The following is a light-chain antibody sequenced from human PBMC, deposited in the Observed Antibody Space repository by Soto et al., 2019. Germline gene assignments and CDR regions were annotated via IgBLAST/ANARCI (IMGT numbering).Light chain of an antibody. CDR2: EVS. J-gene: IGLJ1*01. CDR3: NSHTSSGFRV. V-gene: IGLV2-8*01. Sequence: QSVLTQPPSASGSPGQSVTISCTGTSSDVGACNYVSWFQQHPGKAPKLMIYEVSKRPSGVPDRFSGSKSGSTASLTVSGLQAEDEADYYCNSHTSSGFRVFGTGTKLTVL. CDR1: SSDVGACNY.